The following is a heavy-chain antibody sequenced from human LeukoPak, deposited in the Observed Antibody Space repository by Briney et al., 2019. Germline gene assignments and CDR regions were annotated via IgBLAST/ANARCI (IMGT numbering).Heavy chain of an antibody. CDR2: IQYDGSDK. CDR3: RDPFDY. J-gene: IGHJ4*02. V-gene: IGHV3-30*02. CDR1: GFSFSSDG. Sequence: GGSLRLSCAASGFSFSSDGMHWVRQARGKGLEWVAFIQYDGSDKYYADSVKGRFTISRDNSKNTLYLQMNSLRAEDTAVYYCRDPFDYWGQGTLVTVSS.